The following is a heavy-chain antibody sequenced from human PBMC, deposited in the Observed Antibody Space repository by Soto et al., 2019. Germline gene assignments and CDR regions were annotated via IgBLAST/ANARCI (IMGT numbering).Heavy chain of an antibody. V-gene: IGHV1-3*01. CDR3: ARAAYSSSWYPPFDY. CDR1: GYTLTSYA. CDR2: INAGNGNT. Sequence: ASVKVSSKASGYTLTSYAMHWVRQAPGQRLEWMGWINAGNGNTKYSQKFQGRVTITRDTSASTAYMELSSLRSEDTAVYYCARAAYSSSWYPPFDYWGQGTLVTVSS. D-gene: IGHD6-13*01. J-gene: IGHJ4*02.